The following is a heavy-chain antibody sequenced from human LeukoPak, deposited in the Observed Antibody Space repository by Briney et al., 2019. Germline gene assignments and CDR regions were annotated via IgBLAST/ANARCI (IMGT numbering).Heavy chain of an antibody. CDR3: AKDSPKRVGPDFWSVIPGSNYYYYMDV. D-gene: IGHD3-3*01. CDR2: ISGSGGST. CDR1: GFTFSSYA. J-gene: IGHJ6*03. Sequence: PGGSLRLSCAASGFTFSSYAMSWVRQAPGKGLEWVSAISGSGGSTYYADSVKGRFTISRDNSKNTLYLQMNSLRAEDTAVYYCAKDSPKRVGPDFWSVIPGSNYYYYMDVWGKGTTVTVSS. V-gene: IGHV3-23*01.